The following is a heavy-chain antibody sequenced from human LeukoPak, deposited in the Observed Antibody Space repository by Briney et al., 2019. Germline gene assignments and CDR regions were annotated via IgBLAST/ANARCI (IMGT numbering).Heavy chain of an antibody. D-gene: IGHD2-21*02. CDR1: GGSISSYY. CDR2: IYYSGST. J-gene: IGHJ4*02. V-gene: IGHV4-59*12. CDR3: ARVGYCGDDCYPFDS. Sequence: PSETLSLTCTVSGGSISSYYWSWIRQPPGKGLEWIGYIYYSGSTNYNPSLKSRVTISVDTSKNQFSLKLSSVTAADTAVYYCARVGYCGDDCYPFDSWGQGTLTTISS.